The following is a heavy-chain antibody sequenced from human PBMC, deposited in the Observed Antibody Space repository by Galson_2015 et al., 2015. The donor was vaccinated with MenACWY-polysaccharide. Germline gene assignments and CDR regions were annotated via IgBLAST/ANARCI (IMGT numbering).Heavy chain of an antibody. CDR3: AREGSRIVFHAFDV. D-gene: IGHD2-21*01. V-gene: IGHV3-33*01. CDR1: ALRFSGSG. Sequence: SLRLSCAASALRFSGSGMHWVRQAPGKGLEWVAVIQYDGTNKVYADSVKGRFSISRDNSKNTLYLEMNSLRAEDTALYYCAREGSRIVFHAFDVWGQGTMVTVSS. CDR2: IQYDGTNK. J-gene: IGHJ3*01.